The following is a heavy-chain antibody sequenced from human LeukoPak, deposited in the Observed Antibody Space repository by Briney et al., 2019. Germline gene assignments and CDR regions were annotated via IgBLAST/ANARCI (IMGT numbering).Heavy chain of an antibody. D-gene: IGHD3-10*01. CDR2: TFYSGST. CDR1: GCSISSNY. Sequence: AETLSLTCSVSGCSISSNYWSWVRQPPGKGLEWIANTFYSGSTNYNASLMSRVCILVDTSKNQVSLKLNSGTAADTAVYYCATVAVVRGVTFFDYWGQGTLVTVSS. V-gene: IGHV4-59*12. J-gene: IGHJ4*02. CDR3: ATVAVVRGVTFFDY.